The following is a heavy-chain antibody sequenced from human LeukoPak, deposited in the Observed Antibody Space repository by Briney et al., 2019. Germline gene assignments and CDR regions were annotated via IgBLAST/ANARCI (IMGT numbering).Heavy chain of an antibody. CDR3: ARSLTTLTYEGY. CDR1: GFTFSSYM. CDR2: INSGSTYT. Sequence: GGSLRLSCAASGFTFSSYMMNWVRQAPGKGLEWVSSINSGSTYTYYTESAKGRFTVSRDNAKNSLFLQMNSLRAEDTAIYYCARSLTTLTYEGYWGQGTLVTVSS. V-gene: IGHV3-21*01. J-gene: IGHJ4*02. D-gene: IGHD1-1*01.